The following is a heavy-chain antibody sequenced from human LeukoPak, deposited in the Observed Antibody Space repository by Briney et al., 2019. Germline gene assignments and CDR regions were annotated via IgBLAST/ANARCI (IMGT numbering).Heavy chain of an antibody. V-gene: IGHV3-48*01. J-gene: IGHJ4*02. Sequence: GGSLRLSCAASGFTFSSYSMNWVRQAPGKGLEWVSYISSSSSTIYYADSVKGRFTISRDNAKNPLYLQMNSLRAEDTAVYYCARALPDFWSAYLTYFDYWGQGTLVTVSS. CDR1: GFTFSSYS. CDR2: ISSSSSTI. D-gene: IGHD3-3*01. CDR3: ARALPDFWSAYLTYFDY.